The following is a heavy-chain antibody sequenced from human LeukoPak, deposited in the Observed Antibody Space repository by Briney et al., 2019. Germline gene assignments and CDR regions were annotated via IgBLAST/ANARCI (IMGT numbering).Heavy chain of an antibody. CDR2: MPFHEKVSDNDSP. CDR1: GDSISNNNWS. Sequence: PSETLSLTCSVSGDSISNNNWSWAWNRPLPGKGLEGIGTMPFHEKVSDNDSPSYNPSLNGRATISAEKSKNQFSLKVKSVTAADTASYYCAALSLTGVAARGWFDAWGQGTLVIVSS. D-gene: IGHD3-3*01. CDR3: AALSLTGVAARGWFDA. V-gene: IGHV4-39*01. J-gene: IGHJ5*02.